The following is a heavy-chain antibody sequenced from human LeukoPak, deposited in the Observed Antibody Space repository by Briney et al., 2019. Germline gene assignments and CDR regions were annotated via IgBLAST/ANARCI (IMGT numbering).Heavy chain of an antibody. Sequence: SETLSLTCTVSGGSISSSSYYWGWIRQPPGKGLEWIGSIYYSGSTYYNPSLKSRVTISVDTSKNQFSLKLSSVAAADTAVYYCASSWGALRYLDYWGQGTLVTVSS. V-gene: IGHV4-39*01. J-gene: IGHJ4*02. CDR1: GGSISSSSYY. CDR3: ASSWGALRYLDY. D-gene: IGHD3-9*01. CDR2: IYYSGST.